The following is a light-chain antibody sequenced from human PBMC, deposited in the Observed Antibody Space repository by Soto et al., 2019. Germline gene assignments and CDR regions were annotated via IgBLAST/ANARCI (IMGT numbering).Light chain of an antibody. V-gene: IGKV3-15*01. CDR1: QSVNSN. CDR2: DAS. CDR3: QQYNFWPPLT. J-gene: IGKJ4*01. Sequence: EIVMTQSPATLSVSPGERATLSCRASQSVNSNLAWYRQKPGQAPRLLISDASTRATGFPARFSGSGSGTEFTLTITALQSEDSGFYYCQQYNFWPPLTFGGGTKVEIK.